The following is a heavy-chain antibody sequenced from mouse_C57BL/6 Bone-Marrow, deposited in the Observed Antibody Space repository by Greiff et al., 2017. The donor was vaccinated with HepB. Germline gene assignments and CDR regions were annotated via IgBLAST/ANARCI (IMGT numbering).Heavy chain of an antibody. CDR3: ARGFDYYGSSVYAMDY. D-gene: IGHD1-1*01. V-gene: IGHV1-64*01. CDR2: IHPNSGST. CDR1: GYTFTSYW. Sequence: QVHVKQPGAELVKPGASVKLSCKASGYTFTSYWMHWVKQRPGQGLEWIGMIHPNSGSTNYNEKFKSKATLTVDKSSSTAYMQLSSLTSEDSAVYDCARGFDYYGSSVYAMDYWGQGTSVTVSS. J-gene: IGHJ4*01.